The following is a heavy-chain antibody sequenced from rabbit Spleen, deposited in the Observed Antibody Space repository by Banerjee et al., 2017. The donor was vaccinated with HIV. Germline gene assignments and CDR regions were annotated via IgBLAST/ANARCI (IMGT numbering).Heavy chain of an antibody. CDR1: GFSFSDGVY. Sequence: QSVEESGGDLVKPGGTLTLTCTASGFSFSDGVYMCWVRQAPGKGLEWIGSIYTGDGNTYYASWAKGRFTMSKTSSTTVSLKMTSLTAADTATYFCARDSIDGQKNDLQLSWWGQGTLVTVS. D-gene: IGHD3-3*01. V-gene: IGHV1S40*01. J-gene: IGHJ3*01. CDR2: IYTGDGNT. CDR3: ARDSIDGQKNDLQLSW.